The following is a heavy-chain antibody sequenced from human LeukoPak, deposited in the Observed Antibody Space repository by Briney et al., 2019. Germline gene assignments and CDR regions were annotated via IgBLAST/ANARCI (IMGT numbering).Heavy chain of an antibody. CDR3: VSDAFDI. Sequence: GGSLRLSCAAPGFTFSNFEMTWVRQAPEKGRELVSYISSSGSAIYYGDSVKGRFTISRDNAKNSLYLQMNNLRAEDAAVYYCVSDAFDIWGQGTMVTVSS. CDR2: ISSSGSAI. J-gene: IGHJ3*02. CDR1: GFTFSNFE. V-gene: IGHV3-48*03.